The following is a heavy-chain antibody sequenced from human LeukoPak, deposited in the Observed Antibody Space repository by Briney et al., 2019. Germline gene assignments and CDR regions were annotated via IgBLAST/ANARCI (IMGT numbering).Heavy chain of an antibody. V-gene: IGHV3-21*01. CDR2: ISSGGSYI. CDR3: ARDEDYYDSSAAY. D-gene: IGHD3-22*01. Sequence: GGSLRLSCAASGFSFSKYNMNWVRQAPGKGLEWVSSISSGGSYIYYADSVKGRFTISRDNTKNSLYLQMNSLRAEDTAVYYCARDEDYYDSSAAYWGQGTLVTVSS. J-gene: IGHJ4*02. CDR1: GFSFSKYN.